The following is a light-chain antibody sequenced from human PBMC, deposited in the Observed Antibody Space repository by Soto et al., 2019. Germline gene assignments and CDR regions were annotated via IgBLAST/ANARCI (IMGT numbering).Light chain of an antibody. V-gene: IGLV2-11*01. J-gene: IGLJ2*01. Sequence: QSALTQPRSVSGSPGQSVTISCTGKSSDVGFYNFVSWYQQHPGKAPKLMIYDVSKRPSGVPDRFSGSKSGNTASLTISGLQAQDEADYYCSSHTSSDTLVFGGGTKVTVL. CDR3: SSHTSSDTLV. CDR2: DVS. CDR1: SSDVGFYNF.